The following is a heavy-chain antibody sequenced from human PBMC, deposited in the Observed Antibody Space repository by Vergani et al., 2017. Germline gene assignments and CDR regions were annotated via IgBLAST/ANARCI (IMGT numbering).Heavy chain of an antibody. CDR2: IYYSGST. CDR1: GGSISSSSYY. CDR3: ARQYCGGDCYRPDYYYYGMDG. D-gene: IGHD2-21*02. V-gene: IGHV4-39*01. J-gene: IGHJ6*02. Sequence: QLQLQESGPGLVKPSETLSLTCTVSGGSISSSSYYWGWIRQPPGKGLEWIGTIYYSGSTYYNPSLKSRVTISVDTSKNQFSLKLSSVTAADTAVYYCARQYCGGDCYRPDYYYYGMDGWGQGTTVTVSS.